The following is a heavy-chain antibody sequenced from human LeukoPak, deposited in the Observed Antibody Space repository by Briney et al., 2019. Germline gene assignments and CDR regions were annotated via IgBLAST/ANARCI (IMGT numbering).Heavy chain of an antibody. CDR2: LSGSGGST. Sequence: GGSLRLSCAASGFTFNRYGMSWVRQAPGKGLEWVSGLSGSGGSTYYADSVKGRFTISRDNSKNTLYLQMNSLRTEDTAVYYCAKDPYYYDSSGYSAIDYWGQGTLVTVSS. J-gene: IGHJ4*02. D-gene: IGHD3-22*01. CDR1: GFTFNRYG. CDR3: AKDPYYYDSSGYSAIDY. V-gene: IGHV3-23*01.